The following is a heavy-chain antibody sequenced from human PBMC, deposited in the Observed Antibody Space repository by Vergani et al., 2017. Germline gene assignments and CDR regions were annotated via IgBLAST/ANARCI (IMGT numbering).Heavy chain of an antibody. Sequence: EVQLLESGGGLVQPGGSLRLSCAASGFTFSSYAMSWVRPAPGKGLEWVSAISGSGGSTYYADSGKGRFTISRDNSKKTLYLQMNILRAEDTAVYYCAKESQLLLPHYFDYWGQGTLVTVSS. D-gene: IGHD3-22*01. CDR3: AKESQLLLPHYFDY. V-gene: IGHV3-23*01. J-gene: IGHJ4*02. CDR1: GFTFSSYA. CDR2: ISGSGGST.